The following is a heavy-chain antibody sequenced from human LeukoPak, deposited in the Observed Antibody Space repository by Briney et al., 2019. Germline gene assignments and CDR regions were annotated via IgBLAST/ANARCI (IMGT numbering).Heavy chain of an antibody. CDR2: INPNSGGT. CDR1: GYTFPGYY. D-gene: IGHD5-18*01. Sequence: GASVKVSCKASGYTFPGYYMRWVRQAPGQGLEWMGWINPNSGGTNYAQKFQGRVTMTRDTSISTAYMELSRLRSDDTAVYYCARDLVSSYGFRDYWGQGTLVTVSS. V-gene: IGHV1-2*02. CDR3: ARDLVSSYGFRDY. J-gene: IGHJ4*02.